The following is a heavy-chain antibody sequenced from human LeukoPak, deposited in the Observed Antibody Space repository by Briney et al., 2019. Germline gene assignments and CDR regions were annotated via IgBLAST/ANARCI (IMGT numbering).Heavy chain of an antibody. CDR3: ARDFSAAFDF. CDR1: GFPFSSYG. J-gene: IGHJ4*02. CDR2: LVYDARS. Sequence: PGGSLRLSCAASGFPFSSYGMHWVRQAPGKGLEWVARLVYDARSDYANSVKGRFSISRDDSKNTLFLDMSNLRVEDTALYYCARDFSAAFDFWGQGVLVTVSS. D-gene: IGHD6-19*01. V-gene: IGHV3-33*01.